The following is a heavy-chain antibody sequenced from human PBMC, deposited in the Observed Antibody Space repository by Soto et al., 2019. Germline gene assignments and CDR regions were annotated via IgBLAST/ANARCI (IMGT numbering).Heavy chain of an antibody. CDR2: ISWDGGST. V-gene: IGHV3-43D*04. J-gene: IGHJ4*02. CDR1: GFTFDDYA. CDR3: AKADTAMVTQGLYYFDY. D-gene: IGHD5-18*01. Sequence: GGSLRLSCAASGFTFDDYAMHWVRQAPGKGLEWVSLISWDGGSTYYADSVKGRFTISRDNSKNSLYLQMNSLRAEDTALYYCAKADTAMVTQGLYYFDYWGQGTLVTVSS.